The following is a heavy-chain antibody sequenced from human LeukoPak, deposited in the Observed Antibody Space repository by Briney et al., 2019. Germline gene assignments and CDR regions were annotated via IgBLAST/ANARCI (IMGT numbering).Heavy chain of an antibody. CDR1: GFTFSRYA. CDR3: AKGARKGDDYGGFFDS. V-gene: IGHV3-30-3*02. Sequence: PGGSLRLSCAASGFTFSRYAMHWVRQAPGKGLEWVAVISYDGSYTYYADSVKGRFTISRDNSKNTLYLQMTSLRAGDTAVYYCAKGARKGDDYGGFFDSWGQGTLVTVSS. J-gene: IGHJ4*02. D-gene: IGHD4-23*01. CDR2: ISYDGSYT.